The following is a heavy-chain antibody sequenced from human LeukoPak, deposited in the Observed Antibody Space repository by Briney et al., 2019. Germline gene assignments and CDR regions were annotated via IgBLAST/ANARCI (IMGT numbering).Heavy chain of an antibody. CDR2: ISGSGGGT. V-gene: IGHV3-23*01. CDR1: GITLSNYG. Sequence: RGSLRLSCAVSGITLSNYGMSWVRQAPGKGLEWVAGISGSGGGTNYADSVKGRFTISRDNPKNTLYLQMNSLGAEDTAVYFCAKRGVVIRVILVGFHKEAYYFDSWGQGALVTVSS. J-gene: IGHJ4*02. CDR3: AKRGVVIRVILVGFHKEAYYFDS. D-gene: IGHD3-22*01.